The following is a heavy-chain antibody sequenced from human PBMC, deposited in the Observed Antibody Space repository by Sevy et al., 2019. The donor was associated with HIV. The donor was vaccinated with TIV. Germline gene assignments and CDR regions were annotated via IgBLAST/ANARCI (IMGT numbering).Heavy chain of an antibody. CDR1: GGSFSGYY. CDR3: ARGYLGIDYYYYMDV. CDR2: INHSGST. J-gene: IGHJ6*03. Sequence: SETLSLTCAVYGGSFSGYYWSWIRQPPGKGLEWIGEINHSGSTNYNPSLKSRVTISVDTSKNQFSLKLSSVTAADTAVYYCARGYLGIDYYYYMDVWGKGTTVTVSS. V-gene: IGHV4-34*01. D-gene: IGHD7-27*01.